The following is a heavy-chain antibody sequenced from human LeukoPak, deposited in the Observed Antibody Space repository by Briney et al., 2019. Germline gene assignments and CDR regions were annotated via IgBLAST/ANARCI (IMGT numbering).Heavy chain of an antibody. Sequence: SETLSLTCSVSGGSISSSSYYWGWIRQPPGKGLEWIGMIYFTGSTYYNPSLRSRVTLSLDTSKNQFSLKLSSVTAADTAVYYCARDSGPWGVFDPWGQGTLVTVSS. D-gene: IGHD3-10*01. CDR1: GGSISSSSYY. CDR2: IYFTGST. J-gene: IGHJ5*02. CDR3: ARDSGPWGVFDP. V-gene: IGHV4-39*02.